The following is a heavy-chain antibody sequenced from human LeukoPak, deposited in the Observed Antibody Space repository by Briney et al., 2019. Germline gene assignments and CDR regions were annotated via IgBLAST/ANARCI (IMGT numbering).Heavy chain of an antibody. CDR2: IWYDASTT. CDR1: GFTFSYYG. Sequence: GRSLRLSCVVSGFTFSYYGMHWVRQAPGKGLEWVAVIWYDASTTYFAGSVKGRFTISRDNAKNSLYLQMNSLRAEDTAVYYCAKDSYSKGDYWGQGTLVTVSS. D-gene: IGHD4-11*01. CDR3: AKDSYSKGDY. V-gene: IGHV3-33*03. J-gene: IGHJ4*02.